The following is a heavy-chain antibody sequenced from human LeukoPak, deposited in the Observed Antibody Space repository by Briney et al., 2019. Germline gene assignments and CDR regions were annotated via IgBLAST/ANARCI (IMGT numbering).Heavy chain of an antibody. CDR3: ARLNMIMFGGVIYFDY. D-gene: IGHD3-16*01. CDR2: IKQGGSEK. J-gene: IGHJ4*02. V-gene: IGHV3-7*01. CDR1: GFTFSSYW. Sequence: EGSLRLSCAASGFTFSSYWMSWVRQAPGKGLEWVANIKQGGSEKYYVASVKGRFTISRDNAKNSLYLQMNSLRAEDTAVYYCARLNMIMFGGVIYFDYWGEGTLVTVSS.